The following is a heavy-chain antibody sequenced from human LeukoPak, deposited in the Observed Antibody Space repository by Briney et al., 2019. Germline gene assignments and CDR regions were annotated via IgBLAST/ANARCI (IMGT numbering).Heavy chain of an antibody. D-gene: IGHD4-17*01. Sequence: RTGGSLRLSCAASGFTFSNYAMRWVRQAPGKGLEWVSGISGSGDSTYYADSVKGRFTISRDNSKNTLYLQMNSLRAEDTAVYYCASDYDWGQGTLVTVSS. V-gene: IGHV3-23*01. J-gene: IGHJ4*02. CDR2: ISGSGDST. CDR1: GFTFSNYA. CDR3: ASDYD.